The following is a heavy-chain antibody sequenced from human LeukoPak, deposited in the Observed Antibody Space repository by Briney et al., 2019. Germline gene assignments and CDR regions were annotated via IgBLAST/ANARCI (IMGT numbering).Heavy chain of an antibody. Sequence: PGGSLRLSCAASGFTSSSYAMSWVRQAPRKGLEWVSAISGSGGSTYYADSVKGRFTISRDNSKNTLYLQMNSLRAEDTAVYYCAKDRGVATRAIFDDWGQGTLVTVSS. CDR2: ISGSGGST. CDR1: GFTSSSYA. D-gene: IGHD5-12*01. V-gene: IGHV3-23*01. J-gene: IGHJ4*02. CDR3: AKDRGVATRAIFDD.